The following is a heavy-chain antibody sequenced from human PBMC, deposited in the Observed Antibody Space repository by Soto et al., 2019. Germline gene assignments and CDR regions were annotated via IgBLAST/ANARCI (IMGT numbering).Heavy chain of an antibody. J-gene: IGHJ6*02. CDR1: GFTFSNAW. D-gene: IGHD2-2*01. Sequence: SGGSLRLSCAASGFTFSNAWMNWVRQAPGKGLEWVGRIKSKTDGGTTDYAAPVKGRFTISRDDSKNTLYLQMNSLKTEDTAVYYCTTGGLVSGDIVVVPAVTNGGSDYYGMDVWGQGTTVTVSS. CDR3: TTGGLVSGDIVVVPAVTNGGSDYYGMDV. V-gene: IGHV3-15*07. CDR2: IKSKTDGGTT.